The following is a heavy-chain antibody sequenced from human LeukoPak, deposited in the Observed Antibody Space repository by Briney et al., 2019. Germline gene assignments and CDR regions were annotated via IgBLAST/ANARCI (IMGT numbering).Heavy chain of an antibody. Sequence: PGRSLRLPCVTSGFTFTNHAMHWVRQAPGKGLEWVSGIQHDSANTGYSASVKGRFTISRDDAKRTLFLEMNGLRSDDTALYYCAKDRGTGYTYGELDSWGQGTLVSVSS. CDR2: IQHDSANT. J-gene: IGHJ5*01. V-gene: IGHV3-9*01. D-gene: IGHD5-18*01. CDR3: AKDRGTGYTYGELDS. CDR1: GFTFTNHA.